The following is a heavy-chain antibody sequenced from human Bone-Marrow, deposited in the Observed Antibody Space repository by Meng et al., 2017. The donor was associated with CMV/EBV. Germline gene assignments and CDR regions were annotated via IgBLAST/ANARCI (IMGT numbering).Heavy chain of an antibody. D-gene: IGHD3-22*01. CDR2: IYYSGST. CDR3: ARVAYYYDSSGYSGAYWGFDP. CDR1: GGSISSSSYY. J-gene: IGHJ5*02. V-gene: IGHV4-39*07. Sequence: GSLRLSCTVSGGSISSSSYYWGWIRQPPGKGLEWIGSIYYSGSTYYNPSLKSRVTISVDTSKNQFSLKLSSVTAADTAVYYCARVAYYYDSSGYSGAYWGFDPWGQGTLVTVSS.